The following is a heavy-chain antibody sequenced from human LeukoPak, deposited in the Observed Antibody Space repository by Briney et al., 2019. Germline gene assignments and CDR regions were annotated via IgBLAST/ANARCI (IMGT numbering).Heavy chain of an antibody. CDR3: ARDYCSGGSCLDAFDI. D-gene: IGHD2-15*01. CDR1: GGSISSYY. Sequence: SETLSLTCTASGGSISSYYWSWIRQPPGKGLEWIGYIYYSGSTNYNPSLKSRVTISVDASKNQFSLKLSSVTAADTAVYYCARDYCSGGSCLDAFDIWGQGTMVTVSS. V-gene: IGHV4-59*01. J-gene: IGHJ3*02. CDR2: IYYSGST.